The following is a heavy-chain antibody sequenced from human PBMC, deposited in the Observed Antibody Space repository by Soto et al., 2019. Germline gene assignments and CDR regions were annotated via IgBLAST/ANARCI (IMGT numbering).Heavy chain of an antibody. Sequence: QVQLVQSGAEVKKPGPPVKVSCKASGYTCTSYGISWVRQAPGQGLEWMGWITAYNGNTNYAQKLQGSVTMTTNTPTSTAYMELRSQRSDDTAVYYCARQKHYDASSGYYSVWGQGSRDTVYS. CDR2: ITAYNGNT. CDR3: ARQKHYDASSGYYSV. V-gene: IGHV1-18*01. J-gene: IGHJ4*02. CDR1: GYTCTSYG. D-gene: IGHD3-22*01.